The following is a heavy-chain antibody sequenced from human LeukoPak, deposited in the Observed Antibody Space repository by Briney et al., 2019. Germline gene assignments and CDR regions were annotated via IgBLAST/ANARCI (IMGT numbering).Heavy chain of an antibody. J-gene: IGHJ4*02. CDR3: ARSIGSGYFTDY. CDR1: GYTFTGYY. D-gene: IGHD3-22*01. CDR2: INPNSGGT. V-gene: IGHV1-2*02. Sequence: ASVKVSRKASGYTFTGYYMHWVRQAPGQGLEWMGWINPNSGGTNYAQKFQGRVTMTRDTSISTAYMELSRLRSDDTAVYYCARSIGSGYFTDYWGQGTLVTVSS.